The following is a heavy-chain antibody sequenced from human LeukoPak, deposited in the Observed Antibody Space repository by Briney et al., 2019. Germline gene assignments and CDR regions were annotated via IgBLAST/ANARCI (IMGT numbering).Heavy chain of an antibody. CDR3: ARRTGYLNYYYYYYTDV. Sequence: SETLSLTRTVSGGSISSHYWSWIRQPPGKGLEWIGYIYYSGSTNYNPSLKSRVTISVDTSRNQFSLKLSSVTAADSAVYYCARRTGYLNYYYYYYTDVWGNGTTVTVSS. CDR1: GGSISSHY. D-gene: IGHD3/OR15-3a*01. V-gene: IGHV4-59*11. CDR2: IYYSGST. J-gene: IGHJ6*03.